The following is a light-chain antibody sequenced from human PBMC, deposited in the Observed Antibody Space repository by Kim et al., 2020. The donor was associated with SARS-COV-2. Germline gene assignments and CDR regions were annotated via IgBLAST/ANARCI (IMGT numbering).Light chain of an antibody. J-gene: IGKJ1*01. CDR1: QSVSSSY. Sequence: SPGEGATLYCRASQSVSSSYLAWYQQKPGQAPRLLIYGASSRATGIPDRFSGSGSGTDFTLTISRLEPEDFAVYYCQQYGSSPWTFGQGTKVDIK. CDR3: QQYGSSPWT. V-gene: IGKV3-20*01. CDR2: GAS.